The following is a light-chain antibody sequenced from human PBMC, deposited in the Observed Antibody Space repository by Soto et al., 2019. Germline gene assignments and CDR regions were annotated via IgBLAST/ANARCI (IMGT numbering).Light chain of an antibody. V-gene: IGLV2-14*01. CDR2: EVI. J-gene: IGLJ2*01. CDR3: RSSRSNSLVV. Sequence: QSALTQPASVSASPGQSITISCTGTSSDVGDYNYVSWYQQYPGKAPKLMIYEVINRPSGVSNRFSGYKSGNTASPTIAGLPAEDEDHYYCRSSRSNSLVVFGGGTKLTVL. CDR1: SSDVGDYNY.